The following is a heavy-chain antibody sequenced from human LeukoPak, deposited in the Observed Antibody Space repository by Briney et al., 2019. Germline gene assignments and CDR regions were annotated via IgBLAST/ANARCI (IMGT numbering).Heavy chain of an antibody. CDR2: TYHSSRWYN. Sequence: SQTLSPTCAFSRDSASGNSTAWNWIRQSPSRGLEWLGRTYHSSRWYNEYALSVISRLSVNADTPRNQFSLHLNSVTPEDTAVYYCSRGGSYSFDFWGHGTLVTVSS. V-gene: IGHV6-1*01. J-gene: IGHJ4*01. CDR3: SRGGSYSFDF. D-gene: IGHD1-26*01. CDR1: RDSASGNSTA.